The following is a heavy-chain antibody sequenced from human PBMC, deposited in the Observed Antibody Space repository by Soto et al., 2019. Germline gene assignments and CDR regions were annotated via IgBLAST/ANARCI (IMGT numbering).Heavy chain of an antibody. Sequence: GGSLRLFSTGYGFTFGDYTMTWFRQAPGKGLEWVGFIRSKGYGGTTESAASVKGRFVISRDDSKSIAYLQMSSLKTEDTAVYYCTRSSFDSSGWVSVSLAVHWGQGTLVTVSS. CDR3: TRSSFDSSGWVSVSLAVH. CDR2: IRSKGYGGTT. D-gene: IGHD3-22*01. V-gene: IGHV3-49*03. CDR1: GFTFGDYT. J-gene: IGHJ4*02.